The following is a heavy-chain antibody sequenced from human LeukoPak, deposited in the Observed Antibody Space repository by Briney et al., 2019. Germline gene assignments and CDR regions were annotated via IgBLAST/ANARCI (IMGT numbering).Heavy chain of an antibody. Sequence: SVKVSCKASGGTFSSYAISWVRQAPGQGLEWMGGIIPIFGTANYAQKFQGRVTITTDESTCTAYMELSSLRSEDTAVYYCARVEQQLAAGWFDPWGQGTLVTVSS. CDR2: IIPIFGTA. J-gene: IGHJ5*02. D-gene: IGHD6-13*01. V-gene: IGHV1-69*05. CDR3: ARVEQQLAAGWFDP. CDR1: GGTFSSYA.